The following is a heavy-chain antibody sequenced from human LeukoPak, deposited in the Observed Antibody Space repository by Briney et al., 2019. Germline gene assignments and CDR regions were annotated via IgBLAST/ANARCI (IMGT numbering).Heavy chain of an antibody. CDR1: GFTFSSYA. Sequence: GGSLRLSCAASGFTFSSYAMSWVRQAPGKGLEWVSAISGSGGSTYYADSVNGRFTISRDNAKNYLYLQMNSLGAEDTALYYCAKSRDSSGHPYYFDCWGQRTLVTASS. J-gene: IGHJ4*02. V-gene: IGHV3-23*01. CDR2: ISGSGGST. D-gene: IGHD3-22*01. CDR3: AKSRDSSGHPYYFDC.